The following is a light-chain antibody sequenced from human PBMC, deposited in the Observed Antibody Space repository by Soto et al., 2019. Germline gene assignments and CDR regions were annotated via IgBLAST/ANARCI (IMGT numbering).Light chain of an antibody. J-gene: IGLJ1*01. V-gene: IGLV2-14*01. CDR3: CSYTSRYTYV. CDR2: DVR. Sequence: ALTQPASVSGSPGQSITISCTGTISDIGGYTYVSWYQQHPGKAPKVIIYDVRDRPSGVSNRFSGSKSGSTASLTISGLQAEDDADYYCCSYTSRYTYVFGTGTKVPVL. CDR1: ISDIGGYTY.